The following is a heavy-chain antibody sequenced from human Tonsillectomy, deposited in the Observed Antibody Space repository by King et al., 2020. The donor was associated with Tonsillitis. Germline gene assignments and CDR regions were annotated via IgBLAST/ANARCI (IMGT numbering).Heavy chain of an antibody. V-gene: IGHV3-21*01. Sequence: MQLVQSGGGLVKPGGSLRLSCAASGFTFSSYSMNWVRQAPGKGLEWVSSISSRSSYIDYADSVKGRFTISRDNAKNSLYLQLNSLRAEDTAVYYCVGVVVFPSWGQGTLVTASS. J-gene: IGHJ5*02. D-gene: IGHD2-15*01. CDR2: ISSRSSYI. CDR3: VGVVVFPS. CDR1: GFTFSSYS.